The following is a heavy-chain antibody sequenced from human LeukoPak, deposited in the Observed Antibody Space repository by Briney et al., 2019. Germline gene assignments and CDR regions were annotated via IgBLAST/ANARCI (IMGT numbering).Heavy chain of an antibody. V-gene: IGHV4-4*07. CDR1: GGSISSYY. CDR2: IYTSGST. J-gene: IGHJ3*02. D-gene: IGHD3-10*01. CDR3: ARVITMVRGNRAFDI. Sequence: PSETLSLTCTVSGGSISSYYWSWIRQPAGKGLEWIGRIYTSGSTNYNPSLKSRVTMSVDTSKYQFSLKLSSVTAADTAVYYCARVITMVRGNRAFDIWGQGTMVTVSS.